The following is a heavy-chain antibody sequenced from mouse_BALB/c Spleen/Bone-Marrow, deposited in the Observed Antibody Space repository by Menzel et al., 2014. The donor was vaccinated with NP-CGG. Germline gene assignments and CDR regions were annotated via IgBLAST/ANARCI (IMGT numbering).Heavy chain of an antibody. Sequence: EVKLMESGAELVKPGASVKLSCAASGFNIKDTFIHWVKQRPEQGLEWIGSIDPANDNSKFDPKFQGKATLTADTSSNTAYLQLSSLTSEDTAVYFCTRNYVSHYFDYWGQGTTLTVSS. D-gene: IGHD1-1*01. CDR1: GFNIKDTF. V-gene: IGHV14-3*02. CDR3: TRNYVSHYFDY. J-gene: IGHJ2*01. CDR2: IDPANDNS.